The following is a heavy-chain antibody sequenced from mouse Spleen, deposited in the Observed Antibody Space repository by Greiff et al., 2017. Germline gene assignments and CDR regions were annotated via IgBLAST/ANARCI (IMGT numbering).Heavy chain of an antibody. CDR3: ARGTTVVRSYFDY. Sequence: QVQLQQSGAELAKPGASVKLSCKASGYTFTSYWMHWVKQRPGQGLEWIGYINPSSGYTKYNQKFKDKATLTADKSSSTAYMQLSSLTYEDSAVYYCARGTTVVRSYFDYWGQGTTLTVSS. J-gene: IGHJ2*01. CDR2: INPSSGYT. D-gene: IGHD1-1*01. V-gene: IGHV1-7*01. CDR1: GYTFTSYW.